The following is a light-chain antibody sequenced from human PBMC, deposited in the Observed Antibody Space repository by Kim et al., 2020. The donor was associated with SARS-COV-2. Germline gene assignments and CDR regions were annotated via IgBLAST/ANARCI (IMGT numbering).Light chain of an antibody. CDR3: QQYGSSPPET. V-gene: IGKV3-20*01. CDR1: QSVSSSY. J-gene: IGKJ2*01. CDR2: GAS. Sequence: PGERATPACRASQSVSSSYLAWYQQKPRQAPRLLIYGASSRATGIPDRFSGSGSGTDFTLTISRLEPEDFAVYYCQQYGSSPPETFGQGTKLEI.